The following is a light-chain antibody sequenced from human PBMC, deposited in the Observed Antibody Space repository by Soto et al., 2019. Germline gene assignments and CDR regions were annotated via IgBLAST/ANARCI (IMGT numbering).Light chain of an antibody. Sequence: DIQLTQAPSFLSASAGDRVSITCRASQAISSYLAWYQQKPGRAPKLLIYAASTLQSGVPSRFSGSGSGTEFTLTITSLQPEDFATYYCQQPNSFPITSGHGTRLKIK. CDR3: QQPNSFPIT. V-gene: IGKV1-9*01. CDR2: AAS. CDR1: QAISSY. J-gene: IGKJ5*01.